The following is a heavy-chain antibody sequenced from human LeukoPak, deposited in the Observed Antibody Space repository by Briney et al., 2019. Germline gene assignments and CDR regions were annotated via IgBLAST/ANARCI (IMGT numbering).Heavy chain of an antibody. J-gene: IGHJ5*02. CDR2: IYYSGST. D-gene: IGHD1-26*01. CDR1: GGSISSYY. CDR3: ARTVGATILWFDP. Sequence: PSETLSLTCTVSGGSISSYYWSWIRQPPGKGLEWIGYIYYSGSTNYNPSLKSRVTISVDTSKNQFSLKLSSVTAADTAVYYCARTVGATILWFDPWGQGTLVTVSS. V-gene: IGHV4-59*01.